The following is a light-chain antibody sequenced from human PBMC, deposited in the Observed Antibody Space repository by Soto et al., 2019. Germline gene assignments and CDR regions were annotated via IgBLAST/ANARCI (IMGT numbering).Light chain of an antibody. CDR2: GAS. CDR3: QQYNNWPPLT. Sequence: EIVMTQSPATLSVSPGERATLSCRASESVSSNLAWYQQKPGQAPRLLIRGASTRAAGIPARFSGSGSGTEFTLTISSLQSEDFAVYYCQQYNNWPPLTFGGGTKVDI. J-gene: IGKJ4*01. CDR1: ESVSSN. V-gene: IGKV3D-15*01.